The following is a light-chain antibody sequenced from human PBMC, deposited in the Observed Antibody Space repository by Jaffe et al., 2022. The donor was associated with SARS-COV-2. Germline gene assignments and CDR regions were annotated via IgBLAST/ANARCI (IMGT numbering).Light chain of an antibody. CDR2: AAS. CDR1: QSVGSD. V-gene: IGKV3-15*01. J-gene: IGKJ1*01. CDR3: QQYNQWPPT. Sequence: VMTQSPATLSVSPGEVATVSCRASQSVGSDVAWYRQKPGQAPRLLIYAASIRATGVPARFSGSGSRTEFTLTISSLQSEDFAVYSCQQYNQWPPTFGQGTEVDIK.